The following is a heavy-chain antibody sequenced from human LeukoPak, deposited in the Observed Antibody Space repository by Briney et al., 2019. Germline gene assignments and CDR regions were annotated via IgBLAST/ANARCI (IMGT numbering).Heavy chain of an antibody. CDR1: GFTFSSYS. V-gene: IGHV3-48*04. CDR3: ASLTGTYVY. CDR2: ISSSSSTI. J-gene: IGHJ4*02. Sequence: GGSLRLSCAASGFTFSSYSMTWVRQAPGKGLEWVSYISSSSSTIYYPDSVKGRFTISRDNAKNSLYLQMNSLRAEDTAVYYCASLTGTYVYWGQGTLVTVSS. D-gene: IGHD1-7*01.